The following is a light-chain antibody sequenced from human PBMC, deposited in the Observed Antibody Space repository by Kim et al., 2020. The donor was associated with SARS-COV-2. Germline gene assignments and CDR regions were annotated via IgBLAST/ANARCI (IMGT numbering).Light chain of an antibody. CDR2: GAS. V-gene: IGKV3-20*01. CDR3: QQYSWSPLT. J-gene: IGKJ4*01. Sequence: EIVLTQSPGTLSLSPGDRATLSCRASQSVSRNYLAWFQQKPGQTPRLLIYGASIRATGIPERFRGSGSGTDFTLTIDRLEPEDFAVYYCQQYSWSPLTFGGGTKVDIK. CDR1: QSVSRNY.